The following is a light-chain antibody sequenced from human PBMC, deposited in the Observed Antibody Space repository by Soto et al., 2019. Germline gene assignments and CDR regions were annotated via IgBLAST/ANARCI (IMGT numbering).Light chain of an antibody. CDR2: GAS. Sequence: ETVLTQSPGTLSLSSGERATLSCRASQSFNSIYLAWYQQKPGQAPRLLIYGASSRATGIPDRFSGSGSETDFTLTISRLEPEDFAVYYCHQYESWTFGQGTKVDIK. V-gene: IGKV3-20*01. CDR1: QSFNSIY. J-gene: IGKJ1*01. CDR3: HQYESWT.